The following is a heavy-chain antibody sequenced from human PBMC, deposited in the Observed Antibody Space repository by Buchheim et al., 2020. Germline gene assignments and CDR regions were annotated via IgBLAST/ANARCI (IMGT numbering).Heavy chain of an antibody. D-gene: IGHD3-22*01. CDR2: IYYSGTT. V-gene: IGHV4-39*01. CDR1: GGSISTFN. J-gene: IGHJ6*02. Sequence: QLQLQESGPGLVKPSETLSLTCTVSGGSISTFNWGWIRQPPGKGLEWIGTIYYSGTTYYNPSLKSRVTISVDTSKSQLSLKLSSVTAADTAVYYCARYHHDSSGVDYGMNVWGQGTT. CDR3: ARYHHDSSGVDYGMNV.